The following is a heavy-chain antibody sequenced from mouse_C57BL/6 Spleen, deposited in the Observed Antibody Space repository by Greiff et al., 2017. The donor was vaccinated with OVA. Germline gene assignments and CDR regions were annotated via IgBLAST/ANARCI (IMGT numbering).Heavy chain of an antibody. V-gene: IGHV1-54*01. D-gene: IGHD2-5*01. CDR2: INPGSGGT. Sequence: VKLQESGAELVRPGTSVKVSCKASGYAFTNYLIEWVKQRPGQGLEWIGVINPGSGGTNYNEKFKGKATLTADKSSSTAYMQLSSLTSEDSAVYFCARSSSNYAFDYWGQGTTLTVSS. CDR3: ARSSSNYAFDY. CDR1: GYAFTNYL. J-gene: IGHJ2*01.